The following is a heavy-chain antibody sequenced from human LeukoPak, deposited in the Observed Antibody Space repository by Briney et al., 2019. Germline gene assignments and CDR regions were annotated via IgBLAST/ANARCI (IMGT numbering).Heavy chain of an antibody. V-gene: IGHV1-2*02. CDR2: INPNSGGT. CDR3: ARALYCSSTSCRGWYFDY. CDR1: GYTFTDYY. D-gene: IGHD2-2*01. Sequence: GASVKVSCKASGYTFTDYYIHWVRQAPGQGLEWMGWINPNSGGTHYAQKFQGRVTMTRDASISTAYMDLTNLRSDDTAVYYCARALYCSSTSCRGWYFDYWGQGTLVTVSS. J-gene: IGHJ4*02.